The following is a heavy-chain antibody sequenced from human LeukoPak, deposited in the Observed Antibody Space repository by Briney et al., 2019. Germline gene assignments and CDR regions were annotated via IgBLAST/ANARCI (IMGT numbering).Heavy chain of an antibody. Sequence: GRSLRLSCAASGFTFSSYIMTWVRQAPGKGLEWVSAISGSAGSTYYADSVKGRFTISRDNSKDTLYLQMNSLRAEDTAVYYCAKPRGSGFNYFGYWGQGNLVTVSS. D-gene: IGHD3-22*01. CDR2: ISGSAGST. CDR3: AKPRGSGFNYFGY. CDR1: GFTFSSYI. J-gene: IGHJ4*02. V-gene: IGHV3-23*01.